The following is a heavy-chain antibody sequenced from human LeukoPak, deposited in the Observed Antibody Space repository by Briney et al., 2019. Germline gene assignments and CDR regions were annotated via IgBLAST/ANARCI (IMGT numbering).Heavy chain of an antibody. D-gene: IGHD4-17*01. Sequence: SVKVSCKASGFTFTSSAVQWVRQARGQRLEWIGWIVVGSGNTNYAQKFQERVTITRDMSTSTAYMELSSLRSEDTAVYYCAADPYGDYVLLDYWGQGTLVTDSS. CDR3: AADPYGDYVLLDY. J-gene: IGHJ4*02. V-gene: IGHV1-58*01. CDR2: IVVGSGNT. CDR1: GFTFTSSA.